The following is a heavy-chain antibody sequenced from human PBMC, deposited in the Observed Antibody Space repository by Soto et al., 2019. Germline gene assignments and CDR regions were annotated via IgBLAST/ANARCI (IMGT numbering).Heavy chain of an antibody. Sequence: EVQLVESGGGLNQPGGSLRLSCAASGFTVSSNYMSWVRQAPGKGLEWVSVIYSGGSTYYADSVKGRFTISRDNSKNTLYLQMSSLRAEDTAVYYCARERRGSSPAFDIWGQGTMVTVSS. CDR1: GFTVSSNY. CDR2: IYSGGST. CDR3: ARERRGSSPAFDI. J-gene: IGHJ3*02. V-gene: IGHV3-53*01. D-gene: IGHD1-26*01.